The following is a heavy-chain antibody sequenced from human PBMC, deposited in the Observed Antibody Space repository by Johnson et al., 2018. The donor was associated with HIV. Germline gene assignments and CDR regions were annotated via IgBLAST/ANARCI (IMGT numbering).Heavy chain of an antibody. CDR1: GFTFDDYG. J-gene: IGHJ3*02. V-gene: IGHV3-20*04. CDR3: ARERAGWGLLDAFDI. Sequence: EVHLVESGGGLVQPGGSLRLSCAASGFTFDDYGMSWVRQAQGKGLEWVSGINWHGDSTGYADSVKGRFTISRDNAKNSLYLQMNSLKAEDTALYYCARERAGWGLLDAFDIWGQGTMVTVSS. D-gene: IGHD3-16*01. CDR2: INWHGDST.